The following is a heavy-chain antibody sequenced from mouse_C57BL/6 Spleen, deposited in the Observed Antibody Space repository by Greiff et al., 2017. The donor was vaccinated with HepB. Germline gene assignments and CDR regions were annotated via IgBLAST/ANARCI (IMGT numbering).Heavy chain of an antibody. Sequence: QVQLKESGAELARPGASVKLSCKASGYTFTSYGISWVKQRTGQGLEWIGEIYPRSGNTYYNEKFKGKATLTADKSSSTAYMELRSLTSEDSAVYFCAIAVYGNYPYYYAMDYWGQGTSVTVSS. CDR1: GYTFTSYG. D-gene: IGHD2-1*01. J-gene: IGHJ4*01. V-gene: IGHV1-81*01. CDR3: AIAVYGNYPYYYAMDY. CDR2: IYPRSGNT.